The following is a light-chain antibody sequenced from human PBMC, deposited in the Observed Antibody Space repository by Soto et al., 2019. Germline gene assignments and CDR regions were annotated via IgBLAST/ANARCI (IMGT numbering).Light chain of an antibody. Sequence: EIVMTQSPAILSVSPGDRATLSCRAGQSVSNILAWYQQKPGKAPRLVFYGASGRATGIPDRFSGSGSGTDFTLTISSLEPEDFAVYYCQQYASSPWTFGQGTKVDI. V-gene: IGKV3-20*01. CDR2: GAS. CDR1: QSVSNI. J-gene: IGKJ1*01. CDR3: QQYASSPWT.